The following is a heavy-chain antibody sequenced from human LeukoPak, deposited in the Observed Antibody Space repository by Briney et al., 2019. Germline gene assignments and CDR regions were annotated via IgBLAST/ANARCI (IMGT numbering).Heavy chain of an antibody. CDR1: GYSFTGYY. V-gene: IGHV1-2*02. D-gene: IGHD1-14*01. CDR3: ARSKVYPNDY. Sequence: ASVKVSCKASGYSFTGYYIHWVRQAPGQGLAWMGWINPYSGDTTYAQKFQGRVTMTRDTSISTVYMELSRLRSDDTAVYYCARSKVYPNDYWGQGTLVTVSS. CDR2: INPYSGDT. J-gene: IGHJ4*02.